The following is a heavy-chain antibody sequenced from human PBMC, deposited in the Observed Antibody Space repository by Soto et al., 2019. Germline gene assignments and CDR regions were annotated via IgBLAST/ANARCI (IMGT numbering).Heavy chain of an antibody. CDR2: IYHNGST. D-gene: IGHD3-10*01. CDR1: GGSISSGGHS. J-gene: IGHJ4*02. CDR3: ARHNYGSGSTYFDY. Sequence: SETLSLTCAVSGGSISSGGHSWSWIRQPPGKGLEWIGYIYHNGSTYYNPSLKSRVTISVDRSKNQFSLKLNSMTAADTAVYYCARHNYGSGSTYFDYWGQGTLVTVSS. V-gene: IGHV4-30-2*01.